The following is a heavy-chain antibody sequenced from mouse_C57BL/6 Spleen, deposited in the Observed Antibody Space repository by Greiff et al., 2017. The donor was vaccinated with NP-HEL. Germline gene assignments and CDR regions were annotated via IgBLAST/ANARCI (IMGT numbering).Heavy chain of an antibody. D-gene: IGHD3-2*02. Sequence: EVKVVESGGGLVQPGGSMKLSCAASGFTFSDAWMDWVRQSPEKGLEWVAEIRNKANNHATYYAESVKGRFTISRDDSKSSVYLQMNSLRAEDTGIYYCTSLDSSGVMDYWGQGTSVTVSS. CDR3: TSLDSSGVMDY. CDR2: IRNKANNHAT. J-gene: IGHJ4*01. CDR1: GFTFSDAW. V-gene: IGHV6-6*01.